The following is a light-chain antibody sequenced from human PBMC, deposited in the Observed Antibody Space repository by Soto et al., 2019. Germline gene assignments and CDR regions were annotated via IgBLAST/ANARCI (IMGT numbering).Light chain of an antibody. CDR1: QSISNW. CDR3: QQSYSIPLT. CDR2: AAS. J-gene: IGKJ1*01. V-gene: IGKV1-39*01. Sequence: DIQMTQPPSTLSASVGDRVTITCRASQSISNWLAWYQQKPGKAPNLLIYAASSLQSGVPSRFSGSGSGTDFTLTISSLQPEDFATYYCQQSYSIPLTFGQGTKVDIK.